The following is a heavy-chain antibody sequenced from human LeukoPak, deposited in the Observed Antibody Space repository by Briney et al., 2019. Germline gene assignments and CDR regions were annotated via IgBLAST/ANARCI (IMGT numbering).Heavy chain of an antibody. D-gene: IGHD6-19*01. CDR1: GFTFSIFW. V-gene: IGHV3-74*01. Sequence: GGSLRLSCAASGFTFSIFWMHWVRRAPGKGPVWVSRINSDGSSTDYADSVKGRFTISRDNAKNTLYLQMNSLRTEDTAVYYCARRWAVAAVDYWGQGTLVTVSS. CDR3: ARRWAVAAVDY. J-gene: IGHJ4*02. CDR2: INSDGSST.